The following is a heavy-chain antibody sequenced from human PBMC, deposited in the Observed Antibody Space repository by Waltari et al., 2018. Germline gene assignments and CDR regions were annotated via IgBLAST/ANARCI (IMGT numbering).Heavy chain of an antibody. Sequence: VQLQESGPGLVKPSETLSLTCTVSGGSISSYYWSWIRQPPGKGLEWIGYIYYSGSTNYNPSLKSRVTISVDTSKNQFSLKLSSVTAADTAVYYCAHTAYYSGSYYFDYWGQGTLVTVSS. CDR2: IYYSGST. D-gene: IGHD1-26*01. CDR1: GGSISSYY. CDR3: AHTAYYSGSYYFDY. J-gene: IGHJ4*02. V-gene: IGHV4-59*01.